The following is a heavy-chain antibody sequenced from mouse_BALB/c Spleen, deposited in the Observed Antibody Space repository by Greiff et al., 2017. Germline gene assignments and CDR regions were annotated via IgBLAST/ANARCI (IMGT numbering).Heavy chain of an antibody. CDR3: ARKGIYYGFDY. CDR2: ISTYYGDA. Sequence: QVQLQQSGAELVRPGVSVKISCKGSGYTFTDYAMHWVKQSHAKSLEWIGVISTYYGDASYNQKFKGKATMTVDKSSSTAYMELARLTSEDSAIYYCARKGIYYGFDYWGQGTTLTVSS. J-gene: IGHJ2*01. V-gene: IGHV1S137*01. D-gene: IGHD2-1*01. CDR1: GYTFTDYA.